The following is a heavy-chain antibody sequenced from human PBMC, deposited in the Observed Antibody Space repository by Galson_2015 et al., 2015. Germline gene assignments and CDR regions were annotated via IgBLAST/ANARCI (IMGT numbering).Heavy chain of an antibody. V-gene: IGHV3-15*01. J-gene: IGHJ4*02. CDR2: IKSKADGGAT. CDR1: GLTFSNAW. D-gene: IGHD3-22*01. CDR3: ATERLTFTTIVVVSFDY. Sequence: SLRLSCAASGLTFSNAWMSWVRQAPGKGPEWVGRIKSKADGGATAYGAPVKGRFTISRDDSKNTLYLQMNSLKTEDTAVYFCATERLTFTTIVVVSFDYWGQGNLVTVSS.